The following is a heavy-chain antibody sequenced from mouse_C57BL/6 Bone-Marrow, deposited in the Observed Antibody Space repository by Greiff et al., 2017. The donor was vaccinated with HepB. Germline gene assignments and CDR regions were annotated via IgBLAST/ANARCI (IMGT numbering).Heavy chain of an antibody. V-gene: IGHV5-9*01. CDR1: GFTFSSYT. Sequence: EVMLVESGGGLVKPGGSLKLSCAASGFTFSSYTMSWVRQTPEKRLEWVATISGGGGNTYYPDSVKGRFTISRDNAKNTLYLQMSSLRSEDTALYYCARHDDYAHHWYFDVWGTGTTVTVSS. CDR2: ISGGGGNT. D-gene: IGHD2-4*01. J-gene: IGHJ1*03. CDR3: ARHDDYAHHWYFDV.